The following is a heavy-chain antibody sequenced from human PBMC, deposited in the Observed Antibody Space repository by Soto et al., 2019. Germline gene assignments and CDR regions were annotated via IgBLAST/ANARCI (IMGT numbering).Heavy chain of an antibody. CDR3: ARGIPYFYYMYV. Sequence: QVQLQQWGAGLLKPSETLSLTCAVYGGSFSGYYWSWIRQPPGKGLEWIGEINHSGTTNYNPSLKSRVPISEDTSKNQFSLKLSSVTAADTAVYYCARGIPYFYYMYVWGKGTTVTVSS. J-gene: IGHJ6*03. CDR2: INHSGTT. CDR1: GGSFSGYY. V-gene: IGHV4-34*01.